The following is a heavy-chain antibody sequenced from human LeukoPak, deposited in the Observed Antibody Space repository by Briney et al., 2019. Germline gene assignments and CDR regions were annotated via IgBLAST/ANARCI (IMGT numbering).Heavy chain of an antibody. J-gene: IGHJ4*02. V-gene: IGHV7-4-1*02. Sequence: SVKVSCKASGYTFTSYAMNWVRQAPGQGLEWMGWINTNTGNPTYAQGFTGRFVFSLDTSVSTAYLQISSLKAEDTAVYYCAREGGLYSSSSSWGLFDYWGQGTLVTVSS. D-gene: IGHD6-6*01. CDR1: GYTFTSYA. CDR3: AREGGLYSSSSSWGLFDY. CDR2: INTNTGNP.